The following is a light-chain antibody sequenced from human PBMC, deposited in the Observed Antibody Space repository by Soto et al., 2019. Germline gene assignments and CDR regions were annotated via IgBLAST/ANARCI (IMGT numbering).Light chain of an antibody. CDR3: CSYADTYTWL. CDR1: ASDVGAYIY. V-gene: IGLV2-11*01. Sequence: QSVLTQPRSVSGSPGQSVTISCTGTASDVGAYIYVSWYQQHPGKAPKVMIYDVKKRPSGVPDRFSGSKFANTASLTISGLQAEDEADYYCCSYADTYTWLFGGGTQLTVL. J-gene: IGLJ2*01. CDR2: DVK.